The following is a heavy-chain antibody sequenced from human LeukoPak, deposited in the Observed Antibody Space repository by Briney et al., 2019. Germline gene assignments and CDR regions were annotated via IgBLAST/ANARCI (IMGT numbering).Heavy chain of an antibody. J-gene: IGHJ4*02. CDR3: ASVMTGSIFDY. V-gene: IGHV4-39*01. CDR1: GGSISRTNYH. Sequence: SETLSLTCTVFGGSISRTNYHWGWIRQPPGKDLEWIGSIYYSGSTYYNPSLKSRVTISVDTSKNQFSLRLSSVTAADTAVYYCASVMTGSIFDYWGQGTLVTVSS. D-gene: IGHD1-1*01. CDR2: IYYSGST.